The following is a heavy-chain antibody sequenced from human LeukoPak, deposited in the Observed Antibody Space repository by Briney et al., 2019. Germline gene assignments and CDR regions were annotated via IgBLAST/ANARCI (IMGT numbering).Heavy chain of an antibody. CDR2: IYSGGST. J-gene: IGHJ3*02. V-gene: IGHV3-53*01. CDR3: AKDRRVLLWFGGRQHAFDI. D-gene: IGHD3-10*01. CDR1: GFTVSSNY. Sequence: GGSLRLSCAASGFTVSSNYMSWVRQAPGEGLEWVSVIYSGGSTYYADSVKGRFTISRDNSKNTLYLQMNSLRAEDTAVYYCAKDRRVLLWFGGRQHAFDIWGQGTMVTVSS.